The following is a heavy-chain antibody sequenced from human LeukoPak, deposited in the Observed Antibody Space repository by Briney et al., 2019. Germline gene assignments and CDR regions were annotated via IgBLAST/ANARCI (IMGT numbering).Heavy chain of an antibody. CDR1: GYTFTSYA. J-gene: IGHJ4*02. V-gene: IGHV7-4-1*02. D-gene: IGHD2-21*02. CDR3: ARGVVVTAEEPLDY. Sequence: ASVKVSCKASGYTFTSYAMNWVRQAPGQGLEWMGWINTNTGNPTYAQGFTGRFVFSLDTSVSTAYLQISSLKAEDTAVYYCARGVVVTAEEPLDYWGQGTLVTVSS. CDR2: INTNTGNP.